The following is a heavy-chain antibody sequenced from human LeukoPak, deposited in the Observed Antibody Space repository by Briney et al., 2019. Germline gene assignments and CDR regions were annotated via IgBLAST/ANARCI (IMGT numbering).Heavy chain of an antibody. D-gene: IGHD2-15*01. CDR3: ARAYCSGGSCYTARKYFDS. Sequence: SETLSLTCAVYGGSFSGYYWSWIRQPPGKGLEWIGEINHSGSTNYNPSLKSRVTISVDTSKNQFSLKLSSVTAADAALYYCARAYCSGGSCYTARKYFDSWGQGTLLTVSS. V-gene: IGHV4-34*01. CDR1: GGSFSGYY. CDR2: INHSGST. J-gene: IGHJ4*02.